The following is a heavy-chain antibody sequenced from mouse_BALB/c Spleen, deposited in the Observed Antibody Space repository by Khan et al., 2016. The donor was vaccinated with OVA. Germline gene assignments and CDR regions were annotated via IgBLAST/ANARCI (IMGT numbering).Heavy chain of an antibody. CDR3: TRRGYGNYWFAY. V-gene: IGHV14-1*02. CDR1: GFTITDYY. D-gene: IGHD2-1*01. CDR2: IDPENGHT. J-gene: IGHJ3*01. Sequence: VQLKESGAELVRPGALVKLSCKASGFTITDYYMHWVKQRPDQGLELIGWIDPENGHTIYDPKFQGMASIKADTSSNTAYLQLSSLTSEDTAVYYGTRRGYGNYWFAYWGQGTLVTVSA.